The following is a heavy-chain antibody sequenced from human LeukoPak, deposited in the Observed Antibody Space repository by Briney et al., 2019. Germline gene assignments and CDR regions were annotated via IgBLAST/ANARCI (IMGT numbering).Heavy chain of an antibody. CDR2: IYHSGST. V-gene: IGHV4-30-2*01. CDR1: GGSISSGGYY. CDR3: ARDWYSSSSSWFDP. D-gene: IGHD6-13*01. Sequence: SETLSLTCTVSGGSISSGGYYWSWIRQPPGKGLEWIGYIYHSGSTYYNPSLKSRVTISVDRSKNQFSLKLSSVTAADTAVYYCARDWYSSSSSWFDPWGQGTLVTVSS. J-gene: IGHJ5*02.